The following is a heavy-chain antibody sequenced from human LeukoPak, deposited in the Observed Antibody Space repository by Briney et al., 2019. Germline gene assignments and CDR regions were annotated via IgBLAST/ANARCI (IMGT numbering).Heavy chain of an antibody. Sequence: GGSLRLSCAASGFTFSSYSMNWVRQAPGKGLEWVSFISSSSSYIYYADSVKGRFTISRDNAKNSLYLQMNSLRAEDTAVYYCARDRRITMIVVGHDAFDIWGQGTMVTVSS. J-gene: IGHJ3*02. CDR2: ISSSSSYI. CDR1: GFTFSSYS. CDR3: ARDRRITMIVVGHDAFDI. D-gene: IGHD3-22*01. V-gene: IGHV3-21*01.